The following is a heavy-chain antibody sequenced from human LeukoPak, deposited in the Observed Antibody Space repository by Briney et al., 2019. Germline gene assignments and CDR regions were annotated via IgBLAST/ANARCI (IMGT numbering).Heavy chain of an antibody. CDR1: GFSFGSYA. CDR3: TKQGVNYYYYYYMDV. D-gene: IGHD3-10*01. J-gene: IGHJ6*03. CDR2: ISGSGDNT. V-gene: IGHV3-23*01. Sequence: PGGSLRLSCAASGFSFGSYALSWVRQAPGKGLEWVSVISGSGDNTRYTDPVKGRFTISRDNSKNTLYLQMNSLRAEDTAVYYCTKQGVNYYYYYYMDVWGKGTTVTVSS.